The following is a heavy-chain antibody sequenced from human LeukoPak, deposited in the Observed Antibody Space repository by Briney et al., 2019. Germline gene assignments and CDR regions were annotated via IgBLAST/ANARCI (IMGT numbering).Heavy chain of an antibody. V-gene: IGHV4-34*01. CDR1: GGSFSGYY. J-gene: IGHJ6*02. CDR3: VRGWDSGWYDISTSYYGMDV. CDR2: INHSGST. D-gene: IGHD6-19*01. Sequence: PSETLSLTCAVYGGSFSGYYWSWIRQPPGKGLEWIGEINHSGSTNYNPSLRSRVYISVETAKNQFSLKLFSLTAADTAVYYCVRGWDSGWYDISTSYYGMDVWGQGTTVIVSS.